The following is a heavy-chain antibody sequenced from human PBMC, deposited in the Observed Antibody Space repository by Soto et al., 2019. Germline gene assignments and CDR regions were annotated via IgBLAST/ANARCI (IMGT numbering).Heavy chain of an antibody. CDR3: AREQTFRDSFDP. CDR2: IIPIFGTA. V-gene: IGHV1-69*13. CDR1: RGSFNSCS. J-gene: IGHJ5*02. Sequence: SVNVSYKECRGSFNSCSLCWLRQAPRQGVEWMGGIIPIFGTANYAQKCQGRVTITADESTSTAYMELSSLRYEDTAVYYCAREQTFRDSFDPWGQGTLVTVSS. D-gene: IGHD3-10*01.